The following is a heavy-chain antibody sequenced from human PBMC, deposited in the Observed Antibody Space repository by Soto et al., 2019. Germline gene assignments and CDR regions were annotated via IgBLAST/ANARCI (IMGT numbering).Heavy chain of an antibody. CDR2: MYNTGST. CDR1: GGYVSSYY. CDR3: ARDLWGYCGADCYPLDV. J-gene: IGHJ6*02. Sequence: SETLSLTCTVSGGYVSSYYWSWIRQPPWKGLEWIGYMYNTGSTIYNPSLKSRVTISVDTSKNQFSLKLNSVTAADTAVYYCARDLWGYCGADCYPLDVWGQGTTVTVSS. D-gene: IGHD2-21*02. V-gene: IGHV4-59*02.